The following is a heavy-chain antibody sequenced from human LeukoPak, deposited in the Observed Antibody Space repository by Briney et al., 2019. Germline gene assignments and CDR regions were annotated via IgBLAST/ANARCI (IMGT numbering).Heavy chain of an antibody. J-gene: IGHJ4*02. CDR3: ARDILDY. Sequence: PGGSLRLSCAASGFTFSSYSMNWVRQAPGKGLEWVSYISSGSSTIYYADSVKGRFTISRDNAKNSLYLQMNSLRAEDTAVYYCARDILDYWGQGTLVTVSS. CDR1: GFTFSSYS. V-gene: IGHV3-48*01. CDR2: ISSGSSTI.